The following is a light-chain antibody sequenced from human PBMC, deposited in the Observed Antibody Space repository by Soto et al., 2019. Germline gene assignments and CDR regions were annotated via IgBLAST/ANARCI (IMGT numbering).Light chain of an antibody. CDR2: EVS. CDR3: CSYASSSTSAV. V-gene: IGLV2-23*02. J-gene: IGLJ2*01. Sequence: QSALTQPASVSGSPGQSITISCTGTSSDVGSYDFVSWYQQPPGKAPKLMIYEVSKRPSGVSYRFSASKSGNTATLTISGLQAEDEADYYCCSYASSSTSAVFGGGTQLTVL. CDR1: SSDVGSYDF.